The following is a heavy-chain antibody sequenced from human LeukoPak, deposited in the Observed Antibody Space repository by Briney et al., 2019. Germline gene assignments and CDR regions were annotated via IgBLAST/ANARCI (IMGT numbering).Heavy chain of an antibody. Sequence: GGSLRLSCAASGFTFSSYWMHWVRQAPEKGLVWVSRINSDGSSTSYADSVKGRFTISRDNAKNTLYLQMNSLRAEDTAVYYCASSSYSSSYYVYWGQGTLVTVSS. CDR1: GFTFSSYW. D-gene: IGHD6-13*01. V-gene: IGHV3-74*01. J-gene: IGHJ4*02. CDR2: INSDGSST. CDR3: ASSSYSSSYYVY.